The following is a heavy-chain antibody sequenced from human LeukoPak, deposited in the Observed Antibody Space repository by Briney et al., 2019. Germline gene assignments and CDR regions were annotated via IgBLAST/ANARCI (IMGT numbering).Heavy chain of an antibody. CDR1: GYTFTAYY. D-gene: IGHD3-22*01. CDR3: ARVYYDSGVLGAFDM. CDR2: INPNSGGT. Sequence: ASVKVSCKASGYTFTAYYMHWVRQAPGQGLEWMGWINPNSGGTNYAQKFQGRVTMTRDTSISTAYMELSRLRSDDTAVYYCARVYYDSGVLGAFDMWAQGTRVTVFS. V-gene: IGHV1-2*02. J-gene: IGHJ3*02.